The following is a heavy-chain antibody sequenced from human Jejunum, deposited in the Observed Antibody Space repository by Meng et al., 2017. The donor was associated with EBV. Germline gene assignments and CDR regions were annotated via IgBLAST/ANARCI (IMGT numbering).Heavy chain of an antibody. CDR1: GYTFNNYG. CDR2: ISTYYGNT. D-gene: IGHD6-6*01. Sequence: QVQLVASGAEVKKPGASVKGSCKTSGYTFNNYGITWVRQAPGQGLEWMGWISTYYGNTDCAQKFQDRLTITTDTSTSTAYMELRSLRSDDTAVYYCARDLLTLGSDSSSPDFDDWGQGTLVTVSS. J-gene: IGHJ4*02. V-gene: IGHV1-18*01. CDR3: ARDLLTLGSDSSSPDFDD.